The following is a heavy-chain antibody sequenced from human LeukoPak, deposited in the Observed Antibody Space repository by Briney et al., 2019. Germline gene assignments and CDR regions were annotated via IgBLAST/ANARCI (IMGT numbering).Heavy chain of an antibody. V-gene: IGHV3-15*01. CDR3: TTDRNVLLWFGELRYYYGMDV. CDR1: GFTFSSYA. CDR2: IKSKTDGGTT. D-gene: IGHD3-10*01. J-gene: IGHJ6*02. Sequence: GGSLRLSCAASGFTFSSYAMSWVRPAPGEGLEWVGRIKSKTDGGTTDYAAPVKGRFTISRDDSKNTLYLQMNSLKTEDTAVYYCTTDRNVLLWFGELRYYYGMDVWGQGTTVTVSS.